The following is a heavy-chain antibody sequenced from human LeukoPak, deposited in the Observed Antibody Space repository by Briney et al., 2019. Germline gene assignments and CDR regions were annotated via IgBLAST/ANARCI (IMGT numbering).Heavy chain of an antibody. CDR1: GFTFSDYY. V-gene: IGHV3-11*01. D-gene: IGHD1-26*01. J-gene: IGHJ4*02. CDR2: ITNSGTTI. CDR3: ARCGADYYFDY. Sequence: GALRLSCAASGFTFSDYYMSWIRQAPGKGLEWISYITNSGTTIYYADSVKGRFTISRDNAKNSLYLQMNSLRAEDTAVYYCARCGADYYFDYWGQGTLVAVSS.